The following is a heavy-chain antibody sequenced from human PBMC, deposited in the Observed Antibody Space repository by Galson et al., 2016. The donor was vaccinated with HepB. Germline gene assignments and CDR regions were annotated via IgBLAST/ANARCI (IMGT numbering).Heavy chain of an antibody. CDR2: IYPGDSDT. CDR1: GYSFTSDW. J-gene: IGHJ4*02. V-gene: IGHV5-51*03. CDR3: ARRGGDCSGGSCWYFDY. D-gene: IGHD2-15*01. Sequence: QSGAEVKKPGESLKISCKGSGYSFTSDWIGWVRQMPGKGLEWMGTIYPGDSDTRYSLSFQGQVTISADKSISTAYLQWSSLKASDTAIYYCARRGGDCSGGSCWYFDYWGQGTLITVSS.